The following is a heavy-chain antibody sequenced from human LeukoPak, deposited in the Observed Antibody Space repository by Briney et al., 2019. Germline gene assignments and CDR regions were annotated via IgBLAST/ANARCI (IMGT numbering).Heavy chain of an antibody. J-gene: IGHJ4*02. Sequence: GASVKVSCKASGYTFTGYYMHWVRQAPGQGLEWMGWINPNSGGTNYAQKFQGRVTMTRDTSISTAYMELSRLRSDDTAVYCCARDPGHYYDSSDYYDGDYWGQGTLVTVSS. V-gene: IGHV1-2*02. D-gene: IGHD3-22*01. CDR1: GYTFTGYY. CDR2: INPNSGGT. CDR3: ARDPGHYYDSSDYYDGDY.